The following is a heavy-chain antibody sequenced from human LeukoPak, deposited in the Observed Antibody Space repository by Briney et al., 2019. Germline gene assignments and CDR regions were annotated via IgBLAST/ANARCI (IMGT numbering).Heavy chain of an antibody. D-gene: IGHD5-18*01. CDR1: GFTFSSYW. CDR3: ARLAQIQLWLGDYDY. J-gene: IGHJ4*02. CDR2: IKQDGSEK. V-gene: IGHV3-7*01. Sequence: PGGSLRLSCAASGFTFSSYWMSWVRQAPGKGLEWVANIKQDGSEKYYVDSVKGRFTISRDNAKNSLYLQMNSLRAEDTAVYYCARLAQIQLWLGDYDYSGQGTLVTVSS.